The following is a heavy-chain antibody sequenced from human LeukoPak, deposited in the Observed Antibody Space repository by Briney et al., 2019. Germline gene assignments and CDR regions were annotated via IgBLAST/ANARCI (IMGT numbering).Heavy chain of an antibody. CDR1: GYTLTELS. D-gene: IGHD4-17*01. J-gene: IGHJ4*02. V-gene: IGHV1-24*01. CDR3: ATTNFLHDYGDFYFDY. Sequence: ASVKVSCKVSGYTLTELSMHWVRQAPGKGLEWMGGFDPEDGETIYAQKFQGRVTMTEDTSTDTAYMELTSLRSEDTAVYYCATTNFLHDYGDFYFDYWGQGTLVTVSS. CDR2: FDPEDGET.